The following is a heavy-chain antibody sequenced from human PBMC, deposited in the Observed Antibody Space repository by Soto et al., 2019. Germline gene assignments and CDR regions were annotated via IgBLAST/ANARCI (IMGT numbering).Heavy chain of an antibody. CDR3: GRRIVATETFDY. Sequence: PSETLSLTCTVSGGSVSSGSYYWSWIRQPPGRGLECIGFIYYAGSTKYNPSLNSRVTISVDTSKNQFSLTVTSVTAADTAVYYCGRRIVATETFDYWGKETLVTVSS. V-gene: IGHV4-61*01. CDR2: IYYAGST. CDR1: GGSVSSGSYY. J-gene: IGHJ4*02. D-gene: IGHD5-12*01.